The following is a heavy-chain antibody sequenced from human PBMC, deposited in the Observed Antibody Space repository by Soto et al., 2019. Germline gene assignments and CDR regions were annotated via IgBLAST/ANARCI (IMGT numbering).Heavy chain of an antibody. CDR1: GGTFSSYA. J-gene: IGHJ4*02. Sequence: EASVKVSCKASGGTFSSYAISWVRQAPGQGLEWMGGIVPIFGTANYAQKFQGRVTITADKSTSTAYMELSSLRSEDTAVYYCARAIILTGYYDYWGQGTLVTVSS. CDR2: IVPIFGTA. D-gene: IGHD3-9*01. CDR3: ARAIILTGYYDY. V-gene: IGHV1-69*06.